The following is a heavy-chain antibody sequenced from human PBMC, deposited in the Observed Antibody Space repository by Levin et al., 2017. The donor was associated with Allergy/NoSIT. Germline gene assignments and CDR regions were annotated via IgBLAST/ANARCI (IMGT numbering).Heavy chain of an antibody. CDR3: ARSYCSGGSCYSGDAFDI. CDR2: ISSSSSYI. J-gene: IGHJ3*02. Sequence: GESLKISCAASGFTFSSYSMNWVRQAPGKGLEWVSSISSSSSYIYYADSVKGRFTISRDNAKNSLYLQMNSLRAEDTAVCYCARSYCSGGSCYSGDAFDIWGQGTMVTVSS. D-gene: IGHD2-15*01. V-gene: IGHV3-21*01. CDR1: GFTFSSYS.